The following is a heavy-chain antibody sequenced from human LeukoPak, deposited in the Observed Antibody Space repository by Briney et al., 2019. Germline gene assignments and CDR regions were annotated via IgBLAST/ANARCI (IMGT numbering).Heavy chain of an antibody. CDR2: IAYDGSDK. Sequence: GGSLRLSCAASGFTFSSFAMHWVRQAPGKGLEWVAVIAYDGSDKYYADSVRGRFTTSRDNSKNTVYLQMNNLKTEDTAVYYCASVLDYWGQGILVTVSS. V-gene: IGHV3-30*04. CDR1: GFTFSSFA. CDR3: ASVLDY. J-gene: IGHJ4*02.